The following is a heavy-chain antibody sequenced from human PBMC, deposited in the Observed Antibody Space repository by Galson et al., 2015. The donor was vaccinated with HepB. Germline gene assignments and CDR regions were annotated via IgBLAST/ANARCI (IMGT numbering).Heavy chain of an antibody. CDR1: GFTFSSYA. CDR2: ISYDGSNK. CDR3: ARDKGVYGDYLWFDP. J-gene: IGHJ5*02. Sequence: SLRLSCAASGFTFSSYAMHWVRQAPGKGLEWVAVISYDGSNKYYADSVKGRFTISRDNSKNTLYLQMNSLRAEDTAVYYCARDKGVYGDYLWFDPWGQGTLVTVSS. V-gene: IGHV3-30-3*01. D-gene: IGHD4-17*01.